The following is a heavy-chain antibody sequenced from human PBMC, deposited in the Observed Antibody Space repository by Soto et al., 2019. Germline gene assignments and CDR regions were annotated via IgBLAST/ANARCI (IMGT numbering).Heavy chain of an antibody. CDR2: IIPIFGTA. CDR1: GGTFSSYA. J-gene: IGHJ6*02. Sequence: SVKVSCKASGGTFSSYAISWVRQAPGQGLEWMGGIIPIFGTANYAQKFQGRVTITADESTSTAYMELSSLRSEDTAVYYCAGGAIAAAGSYYYYGMDVWGQGTTVTVSS. V-gene: IGHV1-69*13. CDR3: AGGAIAAAGSYYYYGMDV. D-gene: IGHD6-13*01.